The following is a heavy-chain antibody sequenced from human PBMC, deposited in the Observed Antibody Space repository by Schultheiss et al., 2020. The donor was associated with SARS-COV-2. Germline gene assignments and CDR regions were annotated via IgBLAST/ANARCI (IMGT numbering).Heavy chain of an antibody. CDR2: ISWNGGSL. J-gene: IGHJ4*02. CDR1: GFTFDDFA. Sequence: SLKISCAASGFTFDDFAMHWVRRTPGKGLEWVSGISWNGGSLGYADSVKGRFTISRDNAKNSLYLQMNSLRAEDTAVYYCARQGVTMVRELDYWGQGTLVTVSS. D-gene: IGHD3-10*01. CDR3: ARQGVTMVRELDY. V-gene: IGHV3-9*01.